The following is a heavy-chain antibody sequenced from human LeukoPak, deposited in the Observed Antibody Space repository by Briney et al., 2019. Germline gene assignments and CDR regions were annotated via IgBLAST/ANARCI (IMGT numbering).Heavy chain of an antibody. J-gene: IGHJ1*01. V-gene: IGHV1-69*06. CDR2: IIPIFGTA. D-gene: IGHD2-15*01. Sequence: SVKVSCTASGGTFSSYAISWVRQAPGQGLEWMGGIIPIFGTANYAQKFQGRVTITADKSTSTAYMELSSLRSEDTAVYYCARGSKYCSGGSCLQHWGQGTLVTVSS. CDR1: GGTFSSYA. CDR3: ARGSKYCSGGSCLQH.